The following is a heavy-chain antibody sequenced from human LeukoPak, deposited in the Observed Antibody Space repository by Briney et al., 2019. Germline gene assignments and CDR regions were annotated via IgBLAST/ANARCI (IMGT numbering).Heavy chain of an antibody. Sequence: KASETLSLTCAVSGYSISSGYYWGWIRQPPGKGLEWIGSIYHSGSTYYNPSLKSRVTISVDTSKNQFSLKLSSVTAADTAVYYCARPRRDYYYYYYMDVWGKGTTVTVPS. J-gene: IGHJ6*03. V-gene: IGHV4-38-2*01. CDR1: GYSISSGYY. CDR3: ARPRRDYYYYYYMDV. CDR2: IYHSGST.